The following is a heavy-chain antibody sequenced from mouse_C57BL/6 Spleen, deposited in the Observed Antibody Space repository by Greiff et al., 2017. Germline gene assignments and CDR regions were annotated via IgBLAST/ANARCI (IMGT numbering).Heavy chain of an antibody. D-gene: IGHD1-1*01. Sequence: QVHVKQPGAELVRPGSSVKLSCKASGYTFTSYWMHWVKQRPIQGLEWIGNIDPSDSETHYNQKFKDKATLTVDKSSSTAYMQLSSLTSEDSAVYYCARSSYVYFDVWGTGTTVTVSS. V-gene: IGHV1-52*01. CDR1: GYTFTSYW. CDR2: IDPSDSET. CDR3: ARSSYVYFDV. J-gene: IGHJ1*03.